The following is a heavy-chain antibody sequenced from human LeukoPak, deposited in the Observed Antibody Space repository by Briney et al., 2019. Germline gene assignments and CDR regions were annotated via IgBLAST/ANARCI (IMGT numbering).Heavy chain of an antibody. J-gene: IGHJ4*02. V-gene: IGHV4-39*07. CDR2: MYYSGST. Sequence: SETLSLTCTVSGGSISSSSYYWGWIRQPPGKGLEWIGSMYYSGSTYYNPSLKSRVTMSVDTSKNQFSLKLTSVTAADTAVYYCAREIATSGGNSRALDYWGQGTLVTVSS. D-gene: IGHD4-23*01. CDR3: AREIATSGGNSRALDY. CDR1: GGSISSSSYY.